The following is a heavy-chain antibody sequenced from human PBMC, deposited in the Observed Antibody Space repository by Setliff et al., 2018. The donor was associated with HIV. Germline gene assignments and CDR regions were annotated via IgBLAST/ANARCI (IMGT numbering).Heavy chain of an antibody. V-gene: IGHV4-39*01. Sequence: SETLSLTCTVSGDFISSDYYWGWVRQPPGKGLEWIGIIYKGGSTFYSPSLKSRVTISVDTSKNQFSLQLSSVTAADTAIYYCATQVNRNYYFDHWGQGTLVTVSS. CDR3: ATQVNRNYYFDH. D-gene: IGHD2-21*01. CDR1: GDFISSDYY. CDR2: IYKGGST. J-gene: IGHJ4*02.